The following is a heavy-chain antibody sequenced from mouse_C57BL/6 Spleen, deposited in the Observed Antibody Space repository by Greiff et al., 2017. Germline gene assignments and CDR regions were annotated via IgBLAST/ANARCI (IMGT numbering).Heavy chain of an antibody. CDR3: AREGKYYDYEFDY. D-gene: IGHD2-4*01. CDR1: GYAFSSSW. Sequence: QVQLQQSGPELVKPGASVKITCKASGYAFSSSWMNWVKQRPGKGLEWIGRIYPGDGDTNYNGKFKGKATLTADKSASTSYMQLSSLTSEDSAVYYCAREGKYYDYEFDYWGQGTTLTVSS. V-gene: IGHV1-82*01. J-gene: IGHJ2*01. CDR2: IYPGDGDT.